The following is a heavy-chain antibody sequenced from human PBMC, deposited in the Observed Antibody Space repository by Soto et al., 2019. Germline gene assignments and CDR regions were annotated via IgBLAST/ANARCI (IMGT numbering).Heavy chain of an antibody. V-gene: IGHV2-5*02. CDR2: IYWDDDK. Sequence: QITLKESGPTLVKPTQTLTLTCTFSGFSLSTSGVGVGWIRQPPGKALGWLALIYWDDDKRYSPSLKSRLTITKDTSKNQVVLTMTNMDPVDTATYYCAHSLYYGSGSYHNWFDPWGQGTLVTVSS. CDR3: AHSLYYGSGSYHNWFDP. J-gene: IGHJ5*02. D-gene: IGHD3-10*01. CDR1: GFSLSTSGVG.